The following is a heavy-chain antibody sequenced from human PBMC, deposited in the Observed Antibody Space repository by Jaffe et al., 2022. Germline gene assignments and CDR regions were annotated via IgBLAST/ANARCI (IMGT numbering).Heavy chain of an antibody. Sequence: EVQLVESGGGLVQPGGSLRLSCAASGFTFSDYWMHWVRQAPGKGLVWVSRVNSDESSTVYADSVKGRFTISRDNAKNTLFLQMNSLRVEDTAVYYCLGRRGVRSNSNTVSDIWGQGTMVTVSS. CDR3: LGRRGVRSNSNTVSDI. CDR1: GFTFSDYW. CDR2: VNSDESST. J-gene: IGHJ3*02. D-gene: IGHD2-21*01. V-gene: IGHV3-74*01.